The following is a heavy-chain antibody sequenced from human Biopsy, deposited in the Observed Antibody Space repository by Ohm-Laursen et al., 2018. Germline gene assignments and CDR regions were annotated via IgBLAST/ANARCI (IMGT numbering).Heavy chain of an antibody. D-gene: IGHD3-3*01. Sequence: ASVKVSCKTSGYSFNIYGISWVRQAPGQGLEWMGWISTYNDDTNIAQKFQGRVSMTTDTSTRTAYMELRSLRSGDTAIYFCARDPGYDFWSGSDPFDIWGQGTLVTVS. V-gene: IGHV1-18*01. CDR1: GYSFNIYG. J-gene: IGHJ3*02. CDR3: ARDPGYDFWSGSDPFDI. CDR2: ISTYNDDT.